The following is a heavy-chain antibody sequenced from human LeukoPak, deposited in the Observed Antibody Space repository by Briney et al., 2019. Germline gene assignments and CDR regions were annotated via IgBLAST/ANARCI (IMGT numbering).Heavy chain of an antibody. CDR2: ISGSGGSP. D-gene: IGHD1-26*01. J-gene: IGHJ4*02. Sequence: GGSLRLSCAASGFTFSSYAMSCVRQAPGKGLEWVSAISGSGGSPYYADSVKGRFTISRDNSKNTLYLQMNSLRAEDTAVYYCAKDRGFSVGATHVDYWGQGTLVTVSS. CDR1: GFTFSSYA. CDR3: AKDRGFSVGATHVDY. V-gene: IGHV3-23*01.